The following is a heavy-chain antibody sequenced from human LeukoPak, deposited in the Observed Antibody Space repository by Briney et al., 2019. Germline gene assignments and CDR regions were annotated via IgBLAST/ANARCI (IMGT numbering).Heavy chain of an antibody. CDR1: GFTFSSYA. CDR3: AKVLGSLSSGSDFDAFDI. V-gene: IGHV3-30-3*01. CDR2: ISYDGSNK. Sequence: GGSLRLSCAASGFTFSSYAMHWVRQAPGKGLEWVAVISYDGSNKYYADSVKGRFTISRDNSKNTLYLQMNSLRTEDTAVYYCAKVLGSLSSGSDFDAFDIWGQGTMVTVSS. J-gene: IGHJ3*02. D-gene: IGHD6-25*01.